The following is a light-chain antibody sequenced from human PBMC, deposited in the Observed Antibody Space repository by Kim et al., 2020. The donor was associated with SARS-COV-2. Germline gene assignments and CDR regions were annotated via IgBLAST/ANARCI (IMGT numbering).Light chain of an antibody. CDR2: EVS. J-gene: IGLJ1*01. Sequence: QSALTQPPSASGSPGQSVTISCTGTSSDVGGYNYVSWYQQHPGKAPKLMIYEVSKRPSGVPDRFSGSKSGNTASLTVSGLPAEDEADYYCSSYAGSNNSLYVFGTGTKVTVL. CDR3: SSYAGSNNSLYV. CDR1: SSDVGGYNY. V-gene: IGLV2-8*01.